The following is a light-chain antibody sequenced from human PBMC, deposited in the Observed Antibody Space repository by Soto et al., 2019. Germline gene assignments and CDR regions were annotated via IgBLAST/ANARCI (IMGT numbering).Light chain of an antibody. CDR2: TAS. V-gene: IGKV1-39*01. J-gene: IGKJ1*01. Sequence: DIQMTQSPSSLSASVGDRVTITCRASQNITTCLTWFQQKAGKAPKVLIYTASTLESGVPSRFSGRGSGTEFTLTISSLQPDDVATYYCQQYYNYPETFGQGTKVEI. CDR1: QNITTC. CDR3: QQYYNYPET.